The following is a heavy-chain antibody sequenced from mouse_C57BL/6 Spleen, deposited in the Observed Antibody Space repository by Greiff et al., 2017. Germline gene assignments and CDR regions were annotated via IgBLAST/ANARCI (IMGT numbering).Heavy chain of an antibody. D-gene: IGHD2-5*01. Sequence: EVQLVESGGGLVKPGGSLKLSCAASGFTFSDYGMHWVRQAPEKGLEWVAYISSGSSTIYYADTVKGRFTISRDNAKNTLFLQMTSLGSEDTAMYYCARPGYSNPYYFDYWGQGTTLTVSS. J-gene: IGHJ2*01. V-gene: IGHV5-17*01. CDR3: ARPGYSNPYYFDY. CDR1: GFTFSDYG. CDR2: ISSGSSTI.